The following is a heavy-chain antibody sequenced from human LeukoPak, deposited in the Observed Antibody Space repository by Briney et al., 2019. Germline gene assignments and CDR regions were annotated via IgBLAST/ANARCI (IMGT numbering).Heavy chain of an antibody. CDR1: GYTFTNYG. J-gene: IGHJ4*02. CDR3: ARDTLGTDSYGYFDY. D-gene: IGHD5-18*01. V-gene: IGHV1-18*01. Sequence: GASVKVSCKASGYTFTNYGISWVRQAPGQGLEWMGWISAYNGNTNYAQKLQGRVTMTTDTSTSTAYMDLRSLRSDDTAVYYCARDTLGTDSYGYFDYWGQGTLVTVSS. CDR2: ISAYNGNT.